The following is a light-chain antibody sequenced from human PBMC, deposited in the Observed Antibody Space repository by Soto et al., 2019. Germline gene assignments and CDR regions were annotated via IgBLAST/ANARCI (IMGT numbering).Light chain of an antibody. CDR3: QQTYSDMWT. V-gene: IGKV1-39*01. CDR2: AAS. J-gene: IGKJ1*01. CDR1: QSIGNY. Sequence: DIQMTQSPSSLSASVGDRVTIVCRASQSIGNYLNWYQLKPGEAPKFLVYAASSLQSGVPARFSGGGSGTVFTLTTSSLQPEDFATYYCQQTYSDMWTFGQGTRVDIK.